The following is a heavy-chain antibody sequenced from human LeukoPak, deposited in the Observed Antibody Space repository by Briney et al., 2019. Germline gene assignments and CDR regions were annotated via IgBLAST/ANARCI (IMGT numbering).Heavy chain of an antibody. D-gene: IGHD5-24*01. Sequence: PGGSLRLSCAASGFTFSDYYMCWIRQAPGKGLEWVSYISSSGSTIYYADSVKGRFTISRDNAKNSLYLQMNSLRAEDTAVYYCARSPASLLEMATTFDYWGQGTLVTVSS. V-gene: IGHV3-11*04. CDR1: GFTFSDYY. J-gene: IGHJ4*02. CDR3: ARSPASLLEMATTFDY. CDR2: ISSSGSTI.